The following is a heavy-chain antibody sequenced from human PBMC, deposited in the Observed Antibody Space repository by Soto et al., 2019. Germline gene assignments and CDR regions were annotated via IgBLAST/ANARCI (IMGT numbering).Heavy chain of an antibody. J-gene: IGHJ6*02. CDR1: GFTFSSYS. Sequence: GGSLRLSCAASGFTFSSYSMNWVRQAPGKGLEWVSSISSSSSYIYYADSVKGRFTISRDNAKNSLYLQMNSLRAEDTAVYYCARALCSTSCYWGPYYYSGMDVWGQGTTVTVSS. D-gene: IGHD2-2*01. CDR2: ISSSSSYI. CDR3: ARALCSTSCYWGPYYYSGMDV. V-gene: IGHV3-21*01.